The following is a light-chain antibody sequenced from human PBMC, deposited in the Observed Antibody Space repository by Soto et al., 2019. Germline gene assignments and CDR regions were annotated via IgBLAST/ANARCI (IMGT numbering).Light chain of an antibody. Sequence: VMTHSPLSLPVTLGQPASISCSSSQSLVYSDGNNYLAWYQQKPGQAPRLLLYGASNRATGIPDRFSGSGSGTDFTLTISRLEPEDFAVYYCQQYGSSGTFGQGTKVDIK. J-gene: IGKJ1*01. CDR1: QSLVYSDGNNY. CDR3: QQYGSSGT. V-gene: IGKV3-20*01. CDR2: GAS.